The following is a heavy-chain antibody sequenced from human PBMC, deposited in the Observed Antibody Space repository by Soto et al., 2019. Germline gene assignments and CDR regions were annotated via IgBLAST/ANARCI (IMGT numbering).Heavy chain of an antibody. CDR1: GFTFSSYS. J-gene: IGHJ4*02. V-gene: IGHV3-48*01. Sequence: GGSLRLSCAASGFTFSSYSMNWVRQAPGKGLEWVSYISSSSSTIYYADSVKGRFTISRDNAKNSLYLQMNSLRAEDTAVYYCARVDPYYYGSGSYHYLDYWGQGTLVTVSS. CDR3: ARVDPYYYGSGSYHYLDY. CDR2: ISSSSSTI. D-gene: IGHD3-10*01.